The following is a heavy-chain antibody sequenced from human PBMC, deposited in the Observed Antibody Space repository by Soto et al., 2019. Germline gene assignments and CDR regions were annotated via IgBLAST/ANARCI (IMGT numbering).Heavy chain of an antibody. CDR1: GGSVSSGGYY. V-gene: IGHV4-31*03. CDR3: ARRALPQCINGVCYKDGFWDY. J-gene: IGHJ4*02. Sequence: TLSLTCTVSGGSVSSGGYYWSWIRQHPGTGLEWIGYIYYSGTTYFNPSLKSRASISPDTSKNEFSLKLTSVTAADTAVYYCARRALPQCINGVCYKDGFWDYWGQGALVTVSS. D-gene: IGHD2-8*01. CDR2: IYYSGTT.